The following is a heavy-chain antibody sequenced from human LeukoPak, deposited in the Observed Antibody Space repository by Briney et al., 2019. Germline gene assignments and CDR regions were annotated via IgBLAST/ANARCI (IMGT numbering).Heavy chain of an antibody. Sequence: GRSLRLSCAASGFTFDDCAMHWVRQAPGKGLEWVSGISWNSGSIGYADSVKGRFTISRDNAKNSLYLQMNSLRAEDMALYYCAKGGEYYGSGSTGRQDAFDIWGQGTMVTGSS. J-gene: IGHJ3*02. V-gene: IGHV3-9*03. CDR3: AKGGEYYGSGSTGRQDAFDI. CDR1: GFTFDDCA. D-gene: IGHD3-10*01. CDR2: ISWNSGSI.